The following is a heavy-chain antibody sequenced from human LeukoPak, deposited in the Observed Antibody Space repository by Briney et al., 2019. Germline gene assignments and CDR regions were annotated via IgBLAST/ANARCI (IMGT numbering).Heavy chain of an antibody. CDR1: GGSISSNNYY. CDR2: IYYSGST. CDR3: ARRKYGSGSMDV. V-gene: IGHV4-39*01. D-gene: IGHD6-19*01. Sequence: PSETLSLTCTVSGGSISSNNYYRGWIRQPPGKGLEWIGNIYYSGSTYYNPSLKSRVTISVDTSKNQFSLKLSSVTAADKAVYYCARRKYGSGSMDVWGQGTTVTVSS. J-gene: IGHJ6*02.